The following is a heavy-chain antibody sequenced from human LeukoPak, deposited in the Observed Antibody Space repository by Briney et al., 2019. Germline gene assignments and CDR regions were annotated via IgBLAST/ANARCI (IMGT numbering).Heavy chain of an antibody. Sequence: PGGSLRLSCAASGFTFNSEAMTWVRQSPGKGLEWVSSISDSGGTTYYADSVKGRFTISRDNSKNTVYLQMNSLRAEDTALYYCAKGLGFLPQFDYWGQGTLVAVSS. CDR1: GFTFNSEA. V-gene: IGHV3-23*01. CDR3: AKGLGFLPQFDY. J-gene: IGHJ4*02. D-gene: IGHD6-19*01. CDR2: ISDSGGTT.